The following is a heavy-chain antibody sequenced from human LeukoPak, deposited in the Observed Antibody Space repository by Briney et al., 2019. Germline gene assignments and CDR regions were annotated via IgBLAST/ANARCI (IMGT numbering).Heavy chain of an antibody. CDR2: ISGSGGST. V-gene: IGHV3-23*01. J-gene: IGHJ4*02. D-gene: IGHD3-22*01. CDR3: AKEGDYYDSSGYYYFDY. CDR1: GFTVSSNY. Sequence: PGGSLRLSCAASGFTVSSNYMSWVRQAPGKGLEWVSAISGSGGSTYYADSVKGRFTISRDNSKNTLYLQMNSLRAEDTAVYYCAKEGDYYDSSGYYYFDYWGQGTLVTVSS.